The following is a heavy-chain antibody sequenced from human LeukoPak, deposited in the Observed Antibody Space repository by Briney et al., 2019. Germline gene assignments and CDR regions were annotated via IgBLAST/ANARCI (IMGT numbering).Heavy chain of an antibody. D-gene: IGHD3-10*01. J-gene: IGHJ4*02. Sequence: SETLFLTCTVSGGSISSSSYYWGWIRQPPGKGLEWIGSIYYSGSTYYNPSLKSRVTISVDTSKNQFSLKLSSVTAADTAVYYCARVPYYYGSGSYWDYWGQGTLVTVSS. CDR2: IYYSGST. V-gene: IGHV4-39*07. CDR3: ARVPYYYGSGSYWDY. CDR1: GGSISSSSYY.